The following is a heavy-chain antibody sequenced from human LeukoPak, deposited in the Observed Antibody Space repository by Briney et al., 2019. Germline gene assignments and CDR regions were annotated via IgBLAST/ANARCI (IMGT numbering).Heavy chain of an antibody. CDR1: GGSISSYY. D-gene: IGHD2/OR15-2a*01. CDR2: ISDIGSI. CDR3: AGHHPRNTVDF. J-gene: IGHJ4*02. V-gene: IGHV4-59*08. Sequence: SETLSLTCTVSGGSISSYYWSWIRQPPGRGLEWIAYISDIGSINYNPSLKSRVTISLDTSKNQFSLTLSSVTAADTAVYYCAGHHPRNTVDFWGQGTLVTVSS.